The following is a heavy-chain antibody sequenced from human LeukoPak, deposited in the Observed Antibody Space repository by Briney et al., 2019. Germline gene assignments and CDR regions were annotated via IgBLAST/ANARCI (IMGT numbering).Heavy chain of an antibody. CDR1: GYTFTNYA. CDR3: ARSYYYGSFDP. D-gene: IGHD3-10*01. Sequence: SVKVSCKASGYTFTNYAMNWVRQAPGQGLEWMGGIIPIFGTANYAQKFQGRVTITADESTSTAYMELSSLRSEDTAVYYCARSYYYGSFDPWGQGTLVTVSS. V-gene: IGHV1-69*13. CDR2: IIPIFGTA. J-gene: IGHJ5*02.